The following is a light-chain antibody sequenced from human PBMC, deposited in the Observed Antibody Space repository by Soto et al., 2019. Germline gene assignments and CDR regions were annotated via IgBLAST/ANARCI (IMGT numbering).Light chain of an antibody. CDR3: HHYAST. CDR1: QSVTSTY. Sequence: VLTQSPRTLSLSPWERATLSCRASQSVTSTYLAWYQQKPGQAPRLLIYGASSRATGVPDRFSGSGSGTDFTLTISRLEPEDFAVYFCHHYASTFGQGTKVDIK. J-gene: IGKJ1*01. CDR2: GAS. V-gene: IGKV3-20*01.